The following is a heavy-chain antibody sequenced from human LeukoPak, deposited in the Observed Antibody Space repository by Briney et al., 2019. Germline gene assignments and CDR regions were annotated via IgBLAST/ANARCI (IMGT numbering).Heavy chain of an antibody. D-gene: IGHD3-22*01. CDR2: IYSGGST. V-gene: IGHV3-53*01. CDR1: GFTVSSNY. J-gene: IGHJ5*02. Sequence: GESLRLSCAASGFTVSSNYMSWVRQAPGKGLEWVSVIYSGGSTYYADSVKGRFTISRDNSKNTLYLQMNSLRAEDTAVYYCARDYYDSSGLARFDPWGQGTLVTVSS. CDR3: ARDYYDSSGLARFDP.